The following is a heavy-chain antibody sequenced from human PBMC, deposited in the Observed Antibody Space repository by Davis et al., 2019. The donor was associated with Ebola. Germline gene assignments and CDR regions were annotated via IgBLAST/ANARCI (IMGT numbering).Heavy chain of an antibody. Sequence: GESLKISCAASGFTFSSYAMHWVRQAPGKGLEWVAVISYDGSNKYYADSVKGRFTISRDNSKNTLYLQMNSLRAEDTAVYYCARGPIAAAGTIAAYNWFDPWGQGTLVTVSS. CDR1: GFTFSSYA. J-gene: IGHJ5*02. V-gene: IGHV3-30-3*01. D-gene: IGHD6-13*01. CDR3: ARGPIAAAGTIAAYNWFDP. CDR2: ISYDGSNK.